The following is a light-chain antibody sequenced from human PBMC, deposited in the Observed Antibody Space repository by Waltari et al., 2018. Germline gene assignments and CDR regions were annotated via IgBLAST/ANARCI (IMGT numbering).Light chain of an antibody. Sequence: SYVVTQPPSVSVAPGETARITCGGDNIGIYSVHWYQQRPGQAPILIMRYDSDRPSGIPDRFSGFNSGNTATLTISRVEAGDEADYYCHVWHAALDPGVFGSGTEVTVL. CDR3: HVWHAALDPGV. CDR1: NIGIYS. J-gene: IGLJ1*01. V-gene: IGLV3-21*04. CDR2: YDS.